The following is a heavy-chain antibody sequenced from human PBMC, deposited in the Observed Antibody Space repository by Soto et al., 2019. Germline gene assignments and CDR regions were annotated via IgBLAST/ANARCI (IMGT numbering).Heavy chain of an antibody. D-gene: IGHD6-6*01. V-gene: IGHV4-34*01. Sequence: QVQLQQGGAGVLKPSETLSLTCAVHNGSLTYFYSTWIRKSPGKGPEWIGVINHRGSINYNPALRIRVTMSRDTAKKEFSLKLSSVTAADTAVYFCARGGGFIAGRMVWFDSWGQGSMVTVSS. CDR3: ARGGGFIAGRMVWFDS. CDR1: NGSLTYFY. CDR2: INHRGSI. J-gene: IGHJ5*01.